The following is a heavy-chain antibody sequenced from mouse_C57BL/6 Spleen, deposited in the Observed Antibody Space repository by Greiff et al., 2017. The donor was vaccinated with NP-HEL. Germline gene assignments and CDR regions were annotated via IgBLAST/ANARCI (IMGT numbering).Heavy chain of an antibody. CDR1: GFTFTSYW. Sequence: QVQLKQPGTELVKPGASVKLSCKASGFTFTSYWMHWVKQRPGQGLEWIGNINPSNGGTNYTEKFKSKATLTVDKSSSTAYMQLSSLTSEDSAVYYCARGGSSPREFAYWGQGTLVTVSA. CDR2: INPSNGGT. V-gene: IGHV1-53*01. D-gene: IGHD1-1*01. J-gene: IGHJ3*01. CDR3: ARGGSSPREFAY.